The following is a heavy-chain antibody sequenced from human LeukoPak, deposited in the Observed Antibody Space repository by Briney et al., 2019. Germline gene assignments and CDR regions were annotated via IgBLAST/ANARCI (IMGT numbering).Heavy chain of an antibody. J-gene: IGHJ6*03. CDR3: ARDGPGIAAADLPGGYYYYYMDV. V-gene: IGHV1-46*03. Sequence: ASVTVSCTASVYTFTSYYMHWVRQAPGQGLEWMGIINPSGGSTSYAQKFQGNVTMTRDTSTSTVYMELSSLRSEDTAVYYCARDGPGIAAADLPGGYYYYYMDVWGKGTTVTVSS. D-gene: IGHD6-13*01. CDR1: VYTFTSYY. CDR2: INPSGGST.